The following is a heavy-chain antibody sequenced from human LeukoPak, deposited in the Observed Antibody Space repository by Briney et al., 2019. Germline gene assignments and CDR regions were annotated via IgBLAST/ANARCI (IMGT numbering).Heavy chain of an antibody. CDR2: MNPNSGST. CDR1: GYTFTRYD. V-gene: IGHV1-8*01. J-gene: IGHJ6*03. Sequence: GASVKIFCKPSGYTFTRYDINWVRQATGQGLEWMGWMNPNSGSTGYAQNFQGRVTMTRNTSISTAYMELSSLRSEDTAVYYCARVTLYYDSSGYDSYYYHMDVWGKGTTVTVSS. D-gene: IGHD3-22*01. CDR3: ARVTLYYDSSGYDSYYYHMDV.